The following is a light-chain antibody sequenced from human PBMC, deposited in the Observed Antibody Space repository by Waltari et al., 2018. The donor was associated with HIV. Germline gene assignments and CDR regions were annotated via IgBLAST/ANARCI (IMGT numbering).Light chain of an antibody. J-gene: IGKJ2*01. Sequence: DIVMTQSPATLSVSPGDRANLSCRASQSVTNNLAWYQQKPGQAPRLLIFGASARASGVPARFSASGSGTEFTLTISSLQPEDSAVYYCQQYNSRPPLTFGQGTNLEIK. V-gene: IGKV3-15*01. CDR3: QQYNSRPPLT. CDR2: GAS. CDR1: QSVTNN.